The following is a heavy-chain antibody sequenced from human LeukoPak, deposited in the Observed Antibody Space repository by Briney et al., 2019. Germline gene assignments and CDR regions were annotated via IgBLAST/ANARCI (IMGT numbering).Heavy chain of an antibody. CDR2: ISSSGSTI. J-gene: IGHJ6*03. CDR1: GFTFSDYY. D-gene: IGHD3-3*01. V-gene: IGHV3-11*04. Sequence: PGGSLRLSCAASGFTFSDYYMSWIRQAPGKGLEWVSYISSSGSTIYYADSVKGRFTISRDNAKNSLYLQMNSLRAEDTAVYYCARRYDSEHYYYYMDVWGQGTLVTVSS. CDR3: ARRYDSEHYYYYMDV.